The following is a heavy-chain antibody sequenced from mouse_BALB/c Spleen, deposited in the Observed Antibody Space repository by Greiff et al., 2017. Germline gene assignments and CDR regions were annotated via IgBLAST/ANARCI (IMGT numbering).Heavy chain of an antibody. CDR2: IHYSGST. CDR1: GYSITSGYS. CDR3: ARNGNYVGAMDY. D-gene: IGHD2-1*01. J-gene: IGHJ4*01. Sequence: DVKLQESGPDLVKPSQSLSLTCTVTGYSITSGYSWHWIRQFPGNKLEWMGYIHYSGSTNYNPSLKSRISITRDTSKNQFFLQLNSVTTEDTATYYCARNGNYVGAMDYWGQGTSVTVSS. V-gene: IGHV3-1*02.